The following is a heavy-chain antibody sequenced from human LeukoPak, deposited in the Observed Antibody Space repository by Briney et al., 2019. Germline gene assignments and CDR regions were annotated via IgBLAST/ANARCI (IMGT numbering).Heavy chain of an antibody. CDR1: GVSITAYY. CDR2: INHSRGT. V-gene: IGHV4-34*01. Sequence: PSETLSLTCSVYGVSITAYYWSWVRQPPGKGLEWIGEINHSRGTNYNPSLESRVTILLDASKNEFSLNLNSVTAADTAVYYCAREDYYFDSWGQGTLVTVSS. CDR3: AREDYYFDS. J-gene: IGHJ4*02.